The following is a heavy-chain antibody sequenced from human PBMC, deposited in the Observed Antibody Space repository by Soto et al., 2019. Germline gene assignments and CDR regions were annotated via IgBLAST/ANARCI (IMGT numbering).Heavy chain of an antibody. J-gene: IGHJ5*02. D-gene: IGHD6-6*01. CDR2: IYHSGST. Sequence: SETLSLTCTVSGGSISRGDYYWSWIRQPPGKGLEWIGYIYHSGSTYYNPSLKSRVTISVDTSKNQFSLKLSSVTAADTAVYYCARERPDGARLDPWGQGTLVTVS. V-gene: IGHV4-30-4*01. CDR3: ARERPDGARLDP. CDR1: GGSISRGDYY.